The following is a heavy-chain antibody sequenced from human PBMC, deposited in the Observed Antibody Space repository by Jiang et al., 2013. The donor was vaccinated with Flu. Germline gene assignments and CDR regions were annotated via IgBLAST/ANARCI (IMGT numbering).Heavy chain of an antibody. D-gene: IGHD4-17*01. V-gene: IGHV4-59*08. J-gene: IGHJ3*02. CDR2: IYYSGST. Sequence: KGLEWIGYIYYSGSTNYNPSLKSRVTISVDTSKNQFSLKLSSVTAADTAVYYCARRWGLTTGAFDIWGQGTMVTVSS. CDR3: ARRWGLTTGAFDI.